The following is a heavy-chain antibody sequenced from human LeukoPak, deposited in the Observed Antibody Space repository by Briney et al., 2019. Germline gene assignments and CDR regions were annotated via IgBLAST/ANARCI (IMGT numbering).Heavy chain of an antibody. CDR2: IHPDSGGT. D-gene: IGHD2-15*01. Sequence: ASVKVSCKASGYTFTSYYIHWVRQAPGQGLEWMGWIHPDSGGTNSAQKFQGRVTMTRDTSISTAYMELSRLTSDDTAVYYCARSPRGYCSGGSCFDYWGQGTLVTVSS. V-gene: IGHV1-2*02. CDR3: ARSPRGYCSGGSCFDY. J-gene: IGHJ4*02. CDR1: GYTFTSYY.